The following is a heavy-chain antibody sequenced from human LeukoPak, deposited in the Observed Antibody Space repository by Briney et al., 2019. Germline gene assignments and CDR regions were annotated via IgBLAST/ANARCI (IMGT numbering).Heavy chain of an antibody. CDR1: GGSIGSSSYY. CDR3: ARHRITIFGVVTPFDY. Sequence: SETLSLTCTVSGGSIGSSSYYWGWIRQPPGKGLEWIGSIYYSGSTYYNPSLKSRVTISVDTSKNQFSLKLSSVTAADTAVYYCARHRITIFGVVTPFDYWGQGTLVTVSS. V-gene: IGHV4-39*01. D-gene: IGHD3-3*01. CDR2: IYYSGST. J-gene: IGHJ4*02.